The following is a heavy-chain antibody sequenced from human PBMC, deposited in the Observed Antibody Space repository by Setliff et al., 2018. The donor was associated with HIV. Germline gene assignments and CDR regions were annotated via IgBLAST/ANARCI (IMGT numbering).Heavy chain of an antibody. J-gene: IGHJ4*02. V-gene: IGHV4-34*09. CDR2: INHSGST. Sequence: PSQTLSLTCAVSGGSFSGYYWSWIRQPPGKGLECIGEINHSGSTNHNPSLKSRVTISVDTSKNQFSLKLSSVTAADTAVYYCARVCPPVRYNFWSGYYPKAGYFDYWGQGALVTVSS. D-gene: IGHD3-3*01. CDR1: GGSFSGYY. CDR3: ARVCPPVRYNFWSGYYPKAGYFDY.